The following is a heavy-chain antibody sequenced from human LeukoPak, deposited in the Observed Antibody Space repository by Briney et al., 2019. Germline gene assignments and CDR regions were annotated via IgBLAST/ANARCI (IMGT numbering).Heavy chain of an antibody. Sequence: SETLSLTCTVSGASFSSTFYYWGWIRQTPGKGLEWIGYIYYSGSTNYNPSLKSRVTISVDTSKNQFSLKLSSVTAADTAVYYCARFDSSTSLWGQGTLVTVSS. CDR2: IYYSGST. D-gene: IGHD2-2*01. V-gene: IGHV4-61*01. CDR3: ARFDSSTSL. J-gene: IGHJ4*02. CDR1: GASFSSTFYY.